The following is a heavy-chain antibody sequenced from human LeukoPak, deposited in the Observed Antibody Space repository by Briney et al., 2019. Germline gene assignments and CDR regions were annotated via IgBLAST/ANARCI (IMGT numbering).Heavy chain of an antibody. J-gene: IGHJ4*02. CDR1: GVTLRSID. Sequence: GRTLRHPRAECGVTLRSIDMGGGRKAKGKGLGGVSAISGSGGSTYYADSVKGRFTISRDNSKNPLYLQMNSLRAEDTAVHYCAKEGFGELLGCFDYWGQGTLVTVSS. V-gene: IGHV3-23*01. CDR2: ISGSGGST. CDR3: AKEGFGELLGCFDY. D-gene: IGHD3-10*01.